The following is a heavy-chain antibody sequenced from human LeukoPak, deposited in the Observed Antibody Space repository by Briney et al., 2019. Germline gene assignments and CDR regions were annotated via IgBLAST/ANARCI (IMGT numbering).Heavy chain of an antibody. CDR2: IYSSGST. D-gene: IGHD7-27*01. CDR3: ARRPTGDPKFDY. Sequence: SETLSLTCSVSGGSISNYFWPWIRRPPGKGLEWIGYIYSSGSTYYNPSLKSRVTISVDTSKNRFSLKQSTVTAADTAVYYCARRPTGDPKFDYWGQGTLVTVSS. J-gene: IGHJ4*02. V-gene: IGHV4-59*08. CDR1: GGSISNYF.